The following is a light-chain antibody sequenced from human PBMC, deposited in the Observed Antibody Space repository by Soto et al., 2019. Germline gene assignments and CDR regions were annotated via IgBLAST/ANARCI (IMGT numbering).Light chain of an antibody. J-gene: IGKJ2*01. CDR3: QHYNDWPHT. V-gene: IGKV3-15*01. CDR2: GAS. Sequence: EIVMTQSPATLSVSPGERATLSCRASQSVSTNLAWYQQKPGQAPSLLIYGASTRATGGPAGFSGSGSGTEFTLTISSLQSEDFAVYYCQHYNDWPHTFGQGTKLEIK. CDR1: QSVSTN.